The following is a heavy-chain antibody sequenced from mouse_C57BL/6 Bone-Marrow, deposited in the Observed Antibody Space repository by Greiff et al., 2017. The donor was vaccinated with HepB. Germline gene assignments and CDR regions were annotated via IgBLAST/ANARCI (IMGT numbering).Heavy chain of an antibody. J-gene: IGHJ2*01. CDR2: INPSTGGT. D-gene: IGHD1-3*01. CDR1: GYSFTGYY. V-gene: IGHV1-42*01. Sequence: VQLQQSGPELVKPGASVKISCKASGYSFTGYYMNWVKQSPEKSLEWIGEINPSTGGTTYNQKFKAKATLTVDKSSSTAYMQLKSLTSEDSAVYYCARRFRYYFDYWGQGTTLTVSS. CDR3: ARRFRYYFDY.